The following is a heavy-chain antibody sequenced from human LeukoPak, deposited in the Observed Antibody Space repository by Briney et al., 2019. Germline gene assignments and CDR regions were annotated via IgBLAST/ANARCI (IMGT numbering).Heavy chain of an antibody. J-gene: IGHJ6*03. Sequence: GGSLRLSCEASGFTFSSYGMSWVRQAPGKGLEWVSTISGSGGTTYYADSVKGRFTISRDNPKNMLYLQMNSLRAEDTAVYYCAKDDYAQVLYYYSYYMDVWGNGTTVTVSS. D-gene: IGHD4-17*01. CDR3: AKDDYAQVLYYYSYYMDV. CDR2: ISGSGGTT. CDR1: GFTFSSYG. V-gene: IGHV3-23*01.